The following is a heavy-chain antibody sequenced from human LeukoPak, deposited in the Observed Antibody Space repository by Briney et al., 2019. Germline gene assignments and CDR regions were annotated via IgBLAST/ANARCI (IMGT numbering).Heavy chain of an antibody. CDR2: ISSSSSYI. D-gene: IGHD3-10*01. J-gene: IGHJ4*02. Sequence: GGSLRLSCAASGFTFSSYSMNWVRQAPGKGLEWVSSISSSSSYIYYADSVKGRFTISRDNAKNSLYLQMNSLRAEDTAVYYCARDDVVRGVITDYWGQGTLVTVSS. CDR1: GFTFSSYS. CDR3: ARDDVVRGVITDY. V-gene: IGHV3-21*01.